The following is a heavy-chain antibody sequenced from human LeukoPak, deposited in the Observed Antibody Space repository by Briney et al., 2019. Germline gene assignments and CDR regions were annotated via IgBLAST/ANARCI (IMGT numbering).Heavy chain of an antibody. D-gene: IGHD2-2*01. CDR2: IHYSRGA. V-gene: IGHV4-31*03. Sequence: PSQTLSLTCTVSGGSISSPNYFWSWLRQHPGKGLEWIAYIHYSRGAYYNPSLESRVTMSVDSSKNQFSLKLSSVTAADTALYYCAREVDAPSTSDAFDIWGQGTMVTVSS. J-gene: IGHJ3*02. CDR1: GGSISSPNYF. CDR3: AREVDAPSTSDAFDI.